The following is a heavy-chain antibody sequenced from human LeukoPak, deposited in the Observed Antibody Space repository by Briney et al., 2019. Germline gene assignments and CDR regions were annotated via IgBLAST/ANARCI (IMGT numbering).Heavy chain of an antibody. D-gene: IGHD5-12*01. Sequence: GGSLRLSCAASGFIFSSYWMSWVRQAPGMGLEWVANIKRDGSEKYYADSLRGRSTISRDNAKNSLFLQMNSLRAEDTAVYYCARYLVATGVPYYFDYWGQGTLVTVSS. CDR1: GFIFSSYW. CDR3: ARYLVATGVPYYFDY. J-gene: IGHJ4*02. CDR2: IKRDGSEK. V-gene: IGHV3-7*01.